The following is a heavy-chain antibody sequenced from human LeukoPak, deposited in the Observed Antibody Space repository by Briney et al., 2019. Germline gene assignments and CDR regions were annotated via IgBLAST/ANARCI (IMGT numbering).Heavy chain of an antibody. CDR2: ISGGGGST. V-gene: IGHV3-23*01. CDR1: GFTFSSYA. J-gene: IGHJ4*02. CDR3: AKGTTTTLQTDDY. Sequence: GGSLRLSCAASGFTFSSYAMSWVCQAPGKGLEWVSAISGGGGSTYYADSVKGRFTISRDNSKNTLYLQMNSLRAEDTAVYYCAKGTTTTLQTDDYWGQGTLVTVSS. D-gene: IGHD1-26*01.